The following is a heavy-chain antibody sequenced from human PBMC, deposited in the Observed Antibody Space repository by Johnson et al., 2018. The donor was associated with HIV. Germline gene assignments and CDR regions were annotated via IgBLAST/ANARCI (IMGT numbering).Heavy chain of an antibody. V-gene: IGHV3-53*01. Sequence: VQLVESGGGLIQPGGSLRLSCAASGFTVSTNYMSWVRQAPGKGLEWVSVIYIGGGTYYAASVKGRFTISRDNSKNTLYLLMNSLRAEDTAVYYCARRNSGTYYDAFDIWGQGTMGTVSS. CDR2: IYIGGGT. CDR1: GFTVSTNY. CDR3: ARRNSGTYYDAFDI. D-gene: IGHD1-26*01. J-gene: IGHJ3*02.